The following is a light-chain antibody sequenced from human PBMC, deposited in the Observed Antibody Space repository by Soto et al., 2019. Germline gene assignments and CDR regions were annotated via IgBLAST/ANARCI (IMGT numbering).Light chain of an antibody. V-gene: IGKV3-15*01. CDR3: RQYNNWPPVT. CDR1: QSVYSN. Sequence: EIVMTQSPATLSVSPGGRATLSCRASQSVYSNLAWYQQKPGQAPRLLIYGASTRATGIPARFSGSGAGTDFTLTISSLQSEDSAVYYCRQYNNWPPVTFGGGTRVEIK. J-gene: IGKJ4*01. CDR2: GAS.